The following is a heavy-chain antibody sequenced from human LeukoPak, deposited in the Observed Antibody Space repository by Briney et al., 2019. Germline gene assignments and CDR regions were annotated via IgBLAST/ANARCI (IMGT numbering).Heavy chain of an antibody. D-gene: IGHD3-3*01. Sequence: GGSLRLSCAASGFTFSDYGMVWVRQAPGKGLEWVAVISYDGSNKYYADSVKGRFTISRDNSKNTLYLQMNSLRAEDTAVYYCARAEWLPGSPALDYWGQGTLVTVSS. CDR3: ARAEWLPGSPALDY. CDR2: ISYDGSNK. CDR1: GFTFSDYG. J-gene: IGHJ4*02. V-gene: IGHV3-30*19.